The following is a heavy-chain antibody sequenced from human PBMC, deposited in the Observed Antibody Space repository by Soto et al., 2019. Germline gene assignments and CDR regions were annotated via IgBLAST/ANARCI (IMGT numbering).Heavy chain of an antibody. D-gene: IGHD6-13*01. CDR3: ARSRRIAAAGPYYYYGMDV. J-gene: IGHJ6*02. CDR1: GFTFSSYG. Sequence: QVQLVESGGGVVQPGRSLRLSCAASGFTFSSYGMHWVRQAPGKGLEWVAVIWYDGSNKYYADSVKGRFTISRDNSKNTLYLQMNSLRAEDTAVYYCARSRRIAAAGPYYYYGMDVWGQGTTVTVSS. V-gene: IGHV3-33*01. CDR2: IWYDGSNK.